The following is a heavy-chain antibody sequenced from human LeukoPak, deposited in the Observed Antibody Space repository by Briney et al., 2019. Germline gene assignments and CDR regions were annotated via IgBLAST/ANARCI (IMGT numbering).Heavy chain of an antibody. J-gene: IGHJ4*02. CDR2: IYSGGST. Sequence: AGGSLRLSCAASGFTFSSYSMNWVRQAPGKGLEWVSVIYSGGSTYYADSVKGRFTISRDNSKNTLYLQMNSLRAEDTAVYYCARLSSWYYFDYWGQGTLVTVSS. V-gene: IGHV3-66*04. D-gene: IGHD6-13*01. CDR1: GFTFSSYS. CDR3: ARLSSWYYFDY.